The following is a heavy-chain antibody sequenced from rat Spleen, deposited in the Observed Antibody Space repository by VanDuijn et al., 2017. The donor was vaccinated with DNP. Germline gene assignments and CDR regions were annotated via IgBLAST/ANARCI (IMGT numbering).Heavy chain of an antibody. V-gene: IGHV5-7*01. CDR2: ISYDGGST. Sequence: EVQLVESGGGLVQPGRSLKLSCAASGFTFSDYAMAWVRQSPKKGLEWVATISYDGGSTYYRDSVKGRFTISRDNAKNSLYLQMDSLRSEDTATYYCTSPVPSGHYVMDAWGQGTSVTVSS. D-gene: IGHD4-3*01. CDR3: TSPVPSGHYVMDA. J-gene: IGHJ4*01. CDR1: GFTFSDYA.